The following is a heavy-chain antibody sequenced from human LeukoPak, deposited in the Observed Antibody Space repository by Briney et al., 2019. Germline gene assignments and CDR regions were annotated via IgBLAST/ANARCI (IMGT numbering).Heavy chain of an antibody. CDR3: ARFSTFRDSSGYYLDY. D-gene: IGHD3-22*01. V-gene: IGHV4-59*01. Sequence: SETLSLTCSVSGGSISSYYWSWIRQLPGKGLEWLGHIYPSGSTTDNPSLKSRVTISVDTSKNQLSLKLTSVTPADTAVYYCARFSTFRDSSGYYLDYWGQGILVTVSS. CDR1: GGSISSYY. J-gene: IGHJ4*02. CDR2: IYPSGST.